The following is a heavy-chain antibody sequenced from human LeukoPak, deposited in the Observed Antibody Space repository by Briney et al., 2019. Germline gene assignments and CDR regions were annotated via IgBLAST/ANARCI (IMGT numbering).Heavy chain of an antibody. Sequence: SETLSLTCTVSGGSISSSSYYWGWLRQPPGKGLEWIGSIYYSGSTYYNPSLKSRVTISVDTSKNQFSLKLSSVTAADTAVYYCARQTVAGSSLDYWGQGTLVTVSS. CDR1: GGSISSSSYY. CDR3: ARQTVAGSSLDY. J-gene: IGHJ4*02. CDR2: IYYSGST. V-gene: IGHV4-39*01. D-gene: IGHD6-19*01.